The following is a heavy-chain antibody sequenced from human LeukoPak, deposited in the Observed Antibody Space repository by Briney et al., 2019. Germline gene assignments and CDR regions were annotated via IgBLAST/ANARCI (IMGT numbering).Heavy chain of an antibody. J-gene: IGHJ2*01. D-gene: IGHD1-1*01. V-gene: IGHV3-23*01. Sequence: PGGSLRLSCAASGFTFSGYAMSWVRQAPGKGLEWVSAISGSGGSTYYADSVKGRFTISRDNSKNTLYLQMNNLGAEDTALYYCAKKRVITTPDAIDWYFDLWGRGTLVTVSS. CDR1: GFTFSGYA. CDR2: ISGSGGST. CDR3: AKKRVITTPDAIDWYFDL.